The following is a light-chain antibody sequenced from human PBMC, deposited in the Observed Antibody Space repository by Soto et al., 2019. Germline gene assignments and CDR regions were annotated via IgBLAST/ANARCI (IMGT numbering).Light chain of an antibody. Sequence: DIQMTQSPSTLSASVGDRVTMTCRASQSISTWLAWYQQKPGKAPKLLIYDASSLESGVPSRFSGSGSGTEFTLTISSLQPEDFATYYCQQSYSTLWTFGQGTKVDIK. J-gene: IGKJ1*01. CDR3: QQSYSTLWT. CDR2: DAS. CDR1: QSISTW. V-gene: IGKV1-5*01.